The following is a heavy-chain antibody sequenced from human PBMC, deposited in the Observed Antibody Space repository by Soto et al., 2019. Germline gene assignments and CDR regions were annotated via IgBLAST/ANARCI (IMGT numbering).Heavy chain of an antibody. Sequence: GGSLRLSCAASGFTFSSYGMHWVRQAPGKGLEWVAVISYDGSNKYYADSVKGRFTISRDNSKNTLYLQMNSLRAEDTAVYYCANAFLAAPPHYYYYGMDVWGQGTTVTVSS. CDR1: GFTFSSYG. D-gene: IGHD6-6*01. J-gene: IGHJ6*02. V-gene: IGHV3-30*18. CDR3: ANAFLAAPPHYYYYGMDV. CDR2: ISYDGSNK.